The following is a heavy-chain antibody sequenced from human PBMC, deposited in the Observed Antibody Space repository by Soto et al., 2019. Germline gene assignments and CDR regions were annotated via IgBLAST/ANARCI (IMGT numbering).Heavy chain of an antibody. CDR2: INPSDGNR. V-gene: IGHV1-18*04. CDR3: ARDRLRGYDSSGFYS. D-gene: IGHD3-22*01. Sequence: ASVKVSCKTSGYTFTDYKLHWVRQAPGQGLERMGWINPSDGNRNFAQKFEDRVTMTTATSTNTVFLELRSLKSDDTAIYYCARDRLRGYDSSGFYSWGQGTMVTVSS. J-gene: IGHJ4*02. CDR1: GYTFTDYK.